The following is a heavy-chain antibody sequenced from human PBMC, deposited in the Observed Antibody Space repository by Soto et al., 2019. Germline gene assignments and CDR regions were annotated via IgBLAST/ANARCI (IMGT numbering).Heavy chain of an antibody. CDR1: GGTSSSYA. J-gene: IGHJ4*02. CDR3: ASGGTTVNRRFDF. Sequence: QVQVVQSGAEVKKPGSSVRFSCKASGGTSSSYAITWMRQAPGQGLEWMGGIIPILDTTDYAQKFQGRVTFTADESTSTVYMELSSLTSEDTAVYYCASGGTTVNRRFDFWGQGPLVTVSS. CDR2: IIPILDTT. V-gene: IGHV1-69*01. D-gene: IGHD4-4*01.